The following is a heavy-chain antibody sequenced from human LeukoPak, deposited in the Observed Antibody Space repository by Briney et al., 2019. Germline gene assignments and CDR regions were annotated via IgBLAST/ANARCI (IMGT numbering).Heavy chain of an antibody. D-gene: IGHD6-19*01. J-gene: IGHJ6*03. CDR2: IFYSGST. CDR1: SGSISTSNYY. V-gene: IGHV4-39*07. Sequence: PSETLSLTCTVSSGSISTSNYYWGWVRQPPGKALEWIGNIFYSGSTYYSPSLKSRVTISVDTSKNQFSLKLSSVTAADTAVYYCARDQFGYTSGLGNYYYYYMDVWGKGTTVTVSS. CDR3: ARDQFGYTSGLGNYYYYYMDV.